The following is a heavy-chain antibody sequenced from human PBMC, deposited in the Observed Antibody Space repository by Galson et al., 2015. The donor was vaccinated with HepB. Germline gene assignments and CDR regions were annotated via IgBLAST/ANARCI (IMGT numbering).Heavy chain of an antibody. CDR2: IYPGDSDT. V-gene: IGHV5-51*01. Sequence: QSGAEVKKPGDSLKISCKGSGSSFTRYWIAWVRQMPGQGLEWMGIIYPGDSDTRYSPSFRGQVTISADNSISTAYLQWSSLKASDTAVYYCARADWTMVDPYYMDVWGKGTTVTVSS. J-gene: IGHJ6*03. CDR1: GSSFTRYW. CDR3: ARADWTMVDPYYMDV. D-gene: IGHD3-10*01.